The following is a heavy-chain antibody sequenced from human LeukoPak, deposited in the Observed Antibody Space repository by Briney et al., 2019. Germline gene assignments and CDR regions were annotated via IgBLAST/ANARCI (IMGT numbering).Heavy chain of an antibody. CDR1: GYTFTGYY. CDR3: ARVVAAAGELYYYYMDV. Sequence: GASVKVSCKASGYTFTGYYMHWVRQAPGQGLEWMGWINPNSGGTNYAQKFQGRVTMTRDTSISTAYMELSRLRSDDTAVYYCARVVAAAGELYYYYMDVWGKGTTVTVSS. D-gene: IGHD6-13*01. CDR2: INPNSGGT. V-gene: IGHV1-2*02. J-gene: IGHJ6*03.